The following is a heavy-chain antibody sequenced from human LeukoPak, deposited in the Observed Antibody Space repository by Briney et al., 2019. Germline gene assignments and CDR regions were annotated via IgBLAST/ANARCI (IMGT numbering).Heavy chain of an antibody. D-gene: IGHD4-11*01. CDR2: IIPIFGTA. CDR3: ASIIGMITVTPTYYFDY. Sequence: TVKLSCTASGGTFSSYAISWVRQAPGQGLEWMGGIIPIFGTANYAQKYQGRVTVTTAESTSTAYMELSSLRCEDTAVYYCASIIGMITVTPTYYFDYWGQGALVTVSS. J-gene: IGHJ4*02. V-gene: IGHV1-69*05. CDR1: GGTFSSYA.